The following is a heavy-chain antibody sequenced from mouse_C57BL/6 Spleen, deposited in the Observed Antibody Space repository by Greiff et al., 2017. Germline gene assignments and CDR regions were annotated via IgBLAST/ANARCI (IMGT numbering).Heavy chain of an antibody. Sequence: EVQLQQSGAELVRPGASVKLSCTASGFNIKDDYMHWVKQRPEQGLEWIGWIDPENGDTEYASKFQGKATITADTSSNTAYLQLSSLTSEDTAVYYCTTCGTELGYFDYWGQGTTLTVSS. J-gene: IGHJ2*01. D-gene: IGHD3-1*01. CDR1: GFNIKDDY. CDR2: IDPENGDT. V-gene: IGHV14-4*01. CDR3: TTCGTELGYFDY.